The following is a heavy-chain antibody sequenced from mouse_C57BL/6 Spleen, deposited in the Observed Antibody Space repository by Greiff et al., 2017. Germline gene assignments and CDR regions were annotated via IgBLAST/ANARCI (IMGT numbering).Heavy chain of an antibody. CDR1: GYTFTEYT. CDR3: ARHEGGSSYLWYFDV. Sequence: QVQLKQSGAELVKPGASVRLSCKASGYTFTEYTIHWVKQRSGQGLEWIGWFYPGSGSIKYNEKFKDQATLTADKSSSTVYMELSSLTSEDSAVYFCARHEGGSSYLWYFDVWGTGTTVTVSS. V-gene: IGHV1-62-2*01. D-gene: IGHD1-1*01. J-gene: IGHJ1*03. CDR2: FYPGSGSI.